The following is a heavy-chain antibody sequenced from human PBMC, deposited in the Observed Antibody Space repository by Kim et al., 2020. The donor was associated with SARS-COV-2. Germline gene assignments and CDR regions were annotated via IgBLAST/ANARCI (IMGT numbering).Heavy chain of an antibody. J-gene: IGHJ4*02. CDR3: ARVLKWVTTAPHFDY. V-gene: IGHV1-2*02. CDR1: GYTFTGYY. CDR2: INPNSGGT. D-gene: IGHD4-17*01. Sequence: ASMKVSCKASGYTFTGYYMHWVRQAPGQGLEWMAWINPNSGGTNYAQKFQGRVTMTRDTSISTAYMELSRLRSDDTAVYYCARVLKWVTTAPHFDYWGQGTLVTVSS.